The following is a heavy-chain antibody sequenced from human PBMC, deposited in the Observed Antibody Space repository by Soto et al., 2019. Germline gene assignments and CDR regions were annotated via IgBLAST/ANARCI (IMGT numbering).Heavy chain of an antibody. CDR3: ARVEDAPAPFDP. Sequence: AGGSLSLSCAASGFTFSSYAMHWVRQAPGKGLEWGAVISYDGSNKYYADSVKGRFTISRDNSKNTLYLQMNSLRAEDTAVYYCARVEDAPAPFDPWGQGTLVTVSS. CDR2: ISYDGSNK. J-gene: IGHJ5*02. V-gene: IGHV3-30-3*01. CDR1: GFTFSSYA. D-gene: IGHD1-1*01.